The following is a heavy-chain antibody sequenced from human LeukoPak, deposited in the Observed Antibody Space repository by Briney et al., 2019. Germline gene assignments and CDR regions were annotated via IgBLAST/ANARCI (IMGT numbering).Heavy chain of an antibody. J-gene: IGHJ4*02. CDR1: GGSISSYY. CDR3: AAVVVPATSGGFDY. V-gene: IGHV4-59*08. Sequence: SETLSLTCTVSGGSISSYYWSWIRQPPGKGLEWIGYIYYSGSTNYNPSLKSRVTISVDTSKNQFSLKLSSVTAADTAVYYCAAVVVPATSGGFDYWGQGTLVTVSS. D-gene: IGHD2-2*01. CDR2: IYYSGST.